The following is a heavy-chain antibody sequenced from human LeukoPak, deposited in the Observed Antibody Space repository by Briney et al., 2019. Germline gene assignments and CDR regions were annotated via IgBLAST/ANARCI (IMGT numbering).Heavy chain of an antibody. D-gene: IGHD5-18*01. CDR2: INHSGST. V-gene: IGHV4-34*01. Sequence: SETLSLTCAVYGGSFSGYYWSWIRQPPGKGLEWIGEINHSGSTNYNPSLKSRVTISVDTSKNQFSLKLSSVTAADTAVYYCTTIKRGDIFGYFDFWGQGILVTVSS. CDR1: GGSFSGYY. CDR3: TTIKRGDIFGYFDF. J-gene: IGHJ4*02.